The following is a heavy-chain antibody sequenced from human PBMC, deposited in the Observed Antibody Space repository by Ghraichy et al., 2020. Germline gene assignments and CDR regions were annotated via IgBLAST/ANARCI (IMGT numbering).Heavy chain of an antibody. Sequence: SGPTLVKPTQTLTLTCTFSGFSLSTSGVGLCWIRQPPGRALEWLSLLYSNDEKRYSPSLKSRLTITKDTSKNQVVLTMTNMDPVDTATYYCAHIGVIYDSIVYYYPYWYFDLWGRGTLVTVSS. CDR2: LYSNDEK. CDR3: AHIGVIYDSIVYYYPYWYFDL. D-gene: IGHD3-22*01. CDR1: GFSLSTSGVG. V-gene: IGHV2-5*01. J-gene: IGHJ2*01.